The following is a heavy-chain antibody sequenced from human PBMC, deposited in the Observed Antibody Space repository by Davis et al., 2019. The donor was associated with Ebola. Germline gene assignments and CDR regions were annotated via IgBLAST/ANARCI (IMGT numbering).Heavy chain of an antibody. J-gene: IGHJ5*02. Sequence: PGGSLRLSCTDSVITFSSYAMTWVRQAPGKGLEWVSAISGSGGSTYYADSVKGRFTISRDNSKNTLYLQMNSLRIDDTAVYYCANLAAAGTGWFDPWGQGTLVTVSS. CDR2: ISGSGGST. CDR1: VITFSSYA. V-gene: IGHV3-23*01. CDR3: ANLAAAGTGWFDP. D-gene: IGHD6-13*01.